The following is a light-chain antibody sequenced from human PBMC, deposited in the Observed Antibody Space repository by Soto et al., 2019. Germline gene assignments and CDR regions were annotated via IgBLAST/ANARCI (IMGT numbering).Light chain of an antibody. J-gene: IGLJ2*01. V-gene: IGLV7-46*01. CDR1: TGTLTSGHF. CDR2: DTS. Sequence: QTVVTQEPSLTVSPGGKVTLTCASSTGTLTSGHFPYWFQQKPGQAPRALIFDTSNRHSWTPARFSGSLLGGKAALTLSGAQPDDEADYYCLLYYDTIRIFGGGTQLTVL. CDR3: LLYYDTIRI.